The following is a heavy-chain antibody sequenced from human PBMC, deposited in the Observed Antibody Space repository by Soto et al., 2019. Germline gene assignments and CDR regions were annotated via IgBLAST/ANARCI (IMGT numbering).Heavy chain of an antibody. V-gene: IGHV1-69*08. Sequence: QVQLVQSGAEVQKPGSSVKVSCKASGGTFSSYTISWVRQAPGQGLEWMGRIIPILGIANYAQKFQGRVTITADKSTSTAYMELSRLRSEDTAVYYCARDLYCGGDCYSIDYWGQGTLVTVSS. CDR2: IIPILGIA. CDR1: GGTFSSYT. CDR3: ARDLYCGGDCYSIDY. D-gene: IGHD2-21*01. J-gene: IGHJ4*02.